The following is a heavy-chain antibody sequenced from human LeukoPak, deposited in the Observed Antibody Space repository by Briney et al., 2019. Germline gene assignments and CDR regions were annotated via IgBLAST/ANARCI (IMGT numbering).Heavy chain of an antibody. CDR1: GYTFTSYD. CDR3: ARGVAGTAMVFVYFDY. CDR2: MNPNSGNT. D-gene: IGHD5-18*01. V-gene: IGHV1-8*01. J-gene: IGHJ4*02. Sequence: GASVKVSCKASGYTFTSYDINWVRQATGQGLEWMGRMNPNSGNTGYAQKFQGRVTMTRNTSISTAYMELSRLRSDDTAVYYCARGVAGTAMVFVYFDYWGQGTLVTVSS.